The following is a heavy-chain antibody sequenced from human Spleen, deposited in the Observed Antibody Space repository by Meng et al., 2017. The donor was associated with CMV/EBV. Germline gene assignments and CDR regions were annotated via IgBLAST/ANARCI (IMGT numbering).Heavy chain of an antibody. J-gene: IGHJ3*02. V-gene: IGHV1-8*01. CDR1: GYTFTNYD. Sequence: ASVKVSCKASGYTFTNYDIYWVRQATGQGLEWMGWVKSNSGNTGYAQKFQGRVTMTRNTAISTAYMELSSLRSEDTAVYYCTIPYDSDAFDIWGQGTTVTVSS. D-gene: IGHD3-3*01. CDR2: VKSNSGNT. CDR3: TIPYDSDAFDI.